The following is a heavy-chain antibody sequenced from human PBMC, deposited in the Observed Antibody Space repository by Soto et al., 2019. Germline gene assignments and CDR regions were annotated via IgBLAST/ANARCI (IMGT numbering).Heavy chain of an antibody. V-gene: IGHV1-69*01. CDR2: IIPLFGTA. CDR1: GGTFNTYT. J-gene: IGHJ5*02. CDR3: ARSQDSSGDWNNDLDP. Sequence: QVLLLQSGAEVKKPGSSVKVSCKASGGTFNTYTMTWVRQAPGQGLEWMGGIIPLFGTANYPQKFQGRVTSTADESTSTAYMELSSLRSEDTAGYYCARSQDSSGDWNNDLDPWGQGTLVTVSS. D-gene: IGHD3-22*01.